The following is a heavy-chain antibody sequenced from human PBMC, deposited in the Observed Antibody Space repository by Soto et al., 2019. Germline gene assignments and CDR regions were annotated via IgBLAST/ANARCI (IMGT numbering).Heavy chain of an antibody. CDR1: GYTFTSYG. J-gene: IGHJ3*02. CDR3: AREGMATITSDAFDI. Sequence: QVQLVQSGAEVKKPGASVKVSCKASGYTFTSYGISWVRQAPGQGLEWMGWISAYNGNTNYAQKLQGRVTMTTDTYTSIDYMELRSLRSDDTAVYYCAREGMATITSDAFDIWGQGTMVTVSS. V-gene: IGHV1-18*01. D-gene: IGHD5-12*01. CDR2: ISAYNGNT.